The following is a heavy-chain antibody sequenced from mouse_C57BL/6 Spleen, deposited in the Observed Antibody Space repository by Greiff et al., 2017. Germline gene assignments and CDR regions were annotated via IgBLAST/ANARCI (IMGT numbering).Heavy chain of an antibody. CDR3: ARGVKRMDY. Sequence: EVMLVESGGDLVKPGGSLKLSCAASGFTFSSYGMSWVRQTPDKRLEWVATISSGGSYTYYPDSVKGRFTIPRDNAKNTLYLQMSSLKSEDTAMYNCARGVKRMDYWGQGASVTVSS. CDR2: ISSGGSYT. CDR1: GFTFSSYG. D-gene: IGHD2-2*01. V-gene: IGHV5-6*01. J-gene: IGHJ4*01.